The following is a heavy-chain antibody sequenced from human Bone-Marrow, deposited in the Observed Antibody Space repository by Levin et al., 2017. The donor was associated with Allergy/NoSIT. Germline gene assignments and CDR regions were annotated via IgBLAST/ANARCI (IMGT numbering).Heavy chain of an antibody. CDR3: ATPHTLYGTPGFYYGMDV. Sequence: GASVKVSCKASGGTFNNYAISWVRQAPGQGLEWMGGIIPIFDTTNYAQKLQGRVTITADESTNTAYMELSSLRSEDTAVYYCATPHTLYGTPGFYYGMDVWGQGTTVTVSS. D-gene: IGHD1-1*01. CDR1: GGTFNNYA. V-gene: IGHV1-69*13. CDR2: IIPIFDTT. J-gene: IGHJ6*02.